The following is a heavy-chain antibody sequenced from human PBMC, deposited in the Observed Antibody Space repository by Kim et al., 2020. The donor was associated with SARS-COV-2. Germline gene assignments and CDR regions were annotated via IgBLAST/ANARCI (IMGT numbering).Heavy chain of an antibody. J-gene: IGHJ4*02. D-gene: IGHD6-19*01. Sequence: YNPSLKSRVTISVDTSKNQCSLKLSSVTAADTAVYYCARESGSSGWYFDYWGQGTLVTVSS. CDR3: ARESGSSGWYFDY. V-gene: IGHV4-59*01.